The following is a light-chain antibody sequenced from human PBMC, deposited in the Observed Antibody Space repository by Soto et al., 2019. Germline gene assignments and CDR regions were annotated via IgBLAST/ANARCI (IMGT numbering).Light chain of an antibody. CDR3: QQYNHWPPIA. V-gene: IGKV3-15*01. CDR2: GAS. J-gene: IGKJ5*01. CDR1: QSVSSSY. Sequence: EIVMTQSPATMSVSPGERATLSCRASQSVSSSYLAWYQQKPGQAPRLLIYGASTRATGISARFSGSVSGTEFTLTISGLQSEDFAVYFGQQYNHWPPIAFGPGTRLEIK.